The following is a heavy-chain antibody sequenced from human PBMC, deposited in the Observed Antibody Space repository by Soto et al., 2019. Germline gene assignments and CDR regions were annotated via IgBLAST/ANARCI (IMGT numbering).Heavy chain of an antibody. V-gene: IGHV3-30*03. J-gene: IGHJ4*02. Sequence: QVQLVESGGGVVQPGRSLRLSCAASRFTFSSYGMHWVRQAPSKGLEWVAVISYDGTKKHYADSVKGRFTISRDNSKNTLSLQMNSLRPEDTAVYYCARDWHSLDYWGQGTLVTVSS. CDR1: RFTFSSYG. CDR2: ISYDGTKK. CDR3: ARDWHSLDY.